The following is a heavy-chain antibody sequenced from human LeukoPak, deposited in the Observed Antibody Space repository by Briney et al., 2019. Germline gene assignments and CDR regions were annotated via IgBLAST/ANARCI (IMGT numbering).Heavy chain of an antibody. Sequence: ASVKVSCKASGYTFTSYDINWVRQATGQGLEWMGWMNPNSGNTGYAQKFQGRVTMTRNTSISTAYMELSSLRSEDTAVYYCARGLDYGDCADYWGQGTLVTVSS. J-gene: IGHJ4*02. D-gene: IGHD4-17*01. CDR3: ARGLDYGDCADY. V-gene: IGHV1-8*01. CDR1: GYTFTSYD. CDR2: MNPNSGNT.